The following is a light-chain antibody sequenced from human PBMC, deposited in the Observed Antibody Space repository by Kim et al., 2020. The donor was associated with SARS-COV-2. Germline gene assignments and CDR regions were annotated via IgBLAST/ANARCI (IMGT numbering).Light chain of an antibody. J-gene: IGKJ5*01. Sequence: EIVLTQSPGTLSLSPGERATLSCRASQSVSSSYLAWYQQKPGQAPRLLIYGASSRATGIPDRFSGSGSGTDFTLTINRLEPEDFAVYYCQQYGSSPPGITFGQGTRLEIK. V-gene: IGKV3-20*01. CDR2: GAS. CDR3: QQYGSSPPGIT. CDR1: QSVSSSY.